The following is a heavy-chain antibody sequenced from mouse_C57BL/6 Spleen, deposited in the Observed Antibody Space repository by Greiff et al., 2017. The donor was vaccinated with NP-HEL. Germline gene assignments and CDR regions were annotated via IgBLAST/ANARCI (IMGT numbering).Heavy chain of an antibody. CDR2: ISDGGSYT. J-gene: IGHJ4*01. Sequence: EVKLVESGGGLVKPGGSLKLSCAASGFTFSSYAMSWVRQTPEKRLEWVATISDGGSYTYYPDNVKGRFTISRDNAKNNLYLQMSQLKSEDTAMYYCAREDYYGSSYGAMDYWGQGTSVTVSS. D-gene: IGHD1-1*01. CDR1: GFTFSSYA. V-gene: IGHV5-4*01. CDR3: AREDYYGSSYGAMDY.